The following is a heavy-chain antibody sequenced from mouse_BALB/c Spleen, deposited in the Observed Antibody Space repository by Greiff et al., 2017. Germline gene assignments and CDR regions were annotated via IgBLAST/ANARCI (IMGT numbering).Heavy chain of an antibody. CDR2: INPDSSTI. D-gene: IGHD3-3*01. CDR3: TREGTPTGYAMDY. Sequence: EVQLQESGGGLVQPGGSLKLSCAASGFDFSRYWMSWVRQAPGKGLEWIGEINPDSSTINYTPSLKDKFIISRDNAKNTLYLQMSKVRSEDTALYYCTREGTPTGYAMDYWGQGTSVTVSS. V-gene: IGHV4-1*02. CDR1: GFDFSRYW. J-gene: IGHJ4*01.